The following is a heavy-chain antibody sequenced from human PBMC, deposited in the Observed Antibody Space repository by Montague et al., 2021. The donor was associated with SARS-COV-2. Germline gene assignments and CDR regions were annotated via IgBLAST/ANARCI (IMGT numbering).Heavy chain of an antibody. CDR1: GDSISNYY. J-gene: IGHJ4*02. CDR3: ARLPYILPGYAYFDF. CDR2: IYYSGST. Sequence: SETLSLTCTVSGDSISNYYWSWIRRPPRKGLEWLGYIYYSGSTNYNPSLKSRVTISVDTSKNQFSLRLSSVTAADTAVYYCARLPYILPGYAYFDFWGQGSLVIVSS. V-gene: IGHV4-59*08. D-gene: IGHD3-9*01.